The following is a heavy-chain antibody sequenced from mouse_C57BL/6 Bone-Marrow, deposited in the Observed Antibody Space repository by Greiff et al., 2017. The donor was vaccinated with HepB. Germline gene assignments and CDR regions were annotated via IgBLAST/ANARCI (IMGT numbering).Heavy chain of an antibody. V-gene: IGHV14-1*01. D-gene: IGHD1-1*01. CDR1: GFNIKDYY. CDR2: IDPEDGDT. Sequence: EVKLQESGAELVRPGASVKLSCTASGFNIKDYYMHWVKQRPEQGLEWIGRIDPEDGDTEYAPKFQGKATMTADTSSNTAYLQLSSLTSEDTAVYYCTTRYYYGSSSYYYAMDYWGQGTSVTVSS. CDR3: TTRYYYGSSSYYYAMDY. J-gene: IGHJ4*01.